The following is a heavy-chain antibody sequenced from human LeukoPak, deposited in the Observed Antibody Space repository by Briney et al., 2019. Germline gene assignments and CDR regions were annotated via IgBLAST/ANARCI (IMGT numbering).Heavy chain of an antibody. J-gene: IGHJ4*02. D-gene: IGHD2-15*01. CDR1: GFTFSSYA. Sequence: PGGSLRLSCAASGFTFSSYAMSWVRQAPGKGLEWVSAISGSGGSTYYADSVKGRFTISRDNSKNTLYLQMNSLRAEDTAVYYCAKGSANAIIAVVVTAMYYFDYWGQGTLVTVSS. CDR2: ISGSGGST. CDR3: AKGSANAIIAVVVTAMYYFDY. V-gene: IGHV3-23*01.